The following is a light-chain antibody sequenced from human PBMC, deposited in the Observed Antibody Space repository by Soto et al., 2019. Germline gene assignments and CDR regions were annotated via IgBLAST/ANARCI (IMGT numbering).Light chain of an antibody. CDR1: QTISGY. CDR3: QQYYSYPLT. J-gene: IGKJ4*01. Sequence: EIQMTQSPSSLSASVGDRFTSTRLASQTISGYLNWYQQKPGKAPELLIYAASTLQSGVPSRFSGSGSGTDFTLTISCLQSEDFATYYCQQYYSYPLTFGGGTKVDIK. V-gene: IGKV1-39*01. CDR2: AAS.